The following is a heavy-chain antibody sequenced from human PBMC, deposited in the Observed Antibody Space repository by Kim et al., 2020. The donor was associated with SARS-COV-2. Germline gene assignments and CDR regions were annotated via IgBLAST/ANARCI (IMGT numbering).Heavy chain of an antibody. CDR3: ARLRFD. J-gene: IGHJ3*02. Sequence: SETLSLTCSVSGDYFASDAITTYNWGWIRQPPGKGLEWIGYMYLSGRTYYNPSLKSRVTISVDRSRNQFYLTLSSVTASDTAVYYCARLRFD. V-gene: IGHV4-61*01. CDR2: MYLSGRT. CDR1: GDYFASDAITTYN.